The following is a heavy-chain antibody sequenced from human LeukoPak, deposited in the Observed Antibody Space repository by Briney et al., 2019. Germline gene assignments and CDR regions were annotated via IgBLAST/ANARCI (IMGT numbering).Heavy chain of an antibody. V-gene: IGHV3-23*01. Sequence: GGSLRLSCAASGFTFSRNGMSWVRQAPGKRLEWVSGISGSGGTTYYADSVKGRFTISRDNSKNTLFLQMNSLRAEDTAVCSCAKGLIEAAGGTFDMWGQGTMVTVSS. CDR3: AKGLIEAAGGTFDM. CDR1: GFTFSRNG. D-gene: IGHD6-13*01. J-gene: IGHJ3*02. CDR2: ISGSGGTT.